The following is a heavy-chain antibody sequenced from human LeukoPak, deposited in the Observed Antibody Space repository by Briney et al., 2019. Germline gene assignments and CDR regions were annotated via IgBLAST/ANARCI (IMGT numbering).Heavy chain of an antibody. J-gene: IGHJ4*02. V-gene: IGHV4-34*01. D-gene: IGHD3-10*01. Sequence: SETLSLTCAVYGGSFSGYYWSWIRQPPGKGLEWIGEINHSGSTNYNPSLKSRVTISVDTSKNQFSLKLSSVTAADTAIYYCARDAKYYFGSRTYFFFEYWGQGTLLTVSS. CDR1: GGSFSGYY. CDR3: ARDAKYYFGSRTYFFFEY. CDR2: INHSGST.